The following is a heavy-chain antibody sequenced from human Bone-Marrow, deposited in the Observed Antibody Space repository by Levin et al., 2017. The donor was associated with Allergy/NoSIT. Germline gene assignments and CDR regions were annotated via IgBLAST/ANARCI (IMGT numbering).Heavy chain of an antibody. CDR3: ARGLVKTPISRNHDAFVI. CDR1: GDSITSYY. J-gene: IGHJ3*02. V-gene: IGHV4-59*01. D-gene: IGHD1-14*01. CDR2: VYYNGNT. Sequence: MPSETLSLTCTVSGDSITSYYWSWVRQPPGKGLEWIGYVYYNGNTNYDPSLKSRVTMSVATSKNQFSLILRSVTAADTAVYYCARGLVKTPISRNHDAFVIWGQGTMVTVSS.